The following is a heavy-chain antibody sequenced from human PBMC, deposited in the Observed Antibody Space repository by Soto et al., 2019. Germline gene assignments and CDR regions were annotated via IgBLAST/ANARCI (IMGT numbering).Heavy chain of an antibody. CDR1: GYTFTSHG. J-gene: IGHJ3*02. CDR2: ISAYNGNT. Sequence: ASVKVSCKASGYTFTSHGISWVRQAPGQGLEGMGWISAYNGNTNYAQKLQGRVTMTTDTSTSTAYMELRSLRSDDTAVYYCATKAPLAYCSGGSCYSSDAFDRWGQRPLITL. CDR3: ATKAPLAYCSGGSCYSSDAFDR. V-gene: IGHV1-18*01. D-gene: IGHD2-15*01.